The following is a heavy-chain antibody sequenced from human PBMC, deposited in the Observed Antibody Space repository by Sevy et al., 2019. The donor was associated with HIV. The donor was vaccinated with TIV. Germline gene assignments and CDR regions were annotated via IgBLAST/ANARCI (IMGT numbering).Heavy chain of an antibody. J-gene: IGHJ4*02. CDR3: ARGSGLRRTVTTGSDYFDY. CDR2: ISYDGSNK. D-gene: IGHD4-4*01. Sequence: GGSLRLSCAASGFTFSSYAMHWVRQAPGKGLEWVAVISYDGSNKYYADSVKGRFTISRDNSKNTRYLQMNSLRAEDTAVYYCARGSGLRRTVTTGSDYFDYWGQGTLVTVSS. CDR1: GFTFSSYA. V-gene: IGHV3-30-3*01.